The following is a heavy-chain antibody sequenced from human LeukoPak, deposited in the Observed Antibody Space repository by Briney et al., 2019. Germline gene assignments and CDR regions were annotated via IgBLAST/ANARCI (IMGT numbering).Heavy chain of an antibody. D-gene: IGHD6-13*01. J-gene: IGHJ6*02. CDR2: INPNSGGT. CDR1: GFTFTGYY. V-gene: IGHV1-2*02. CDR3: ARDKQQLERVYYYYGMDV. Sequence: ASVKVSCKASGFTFTGYYMHWVRQAPGQGLEWMGWINPNSGGTNYAQKFQGRVTMTRGTSISTAYMELSSLRSEDTAVYYCARDKQQLERVYYYYGMDVWGQGTTVTVSS.